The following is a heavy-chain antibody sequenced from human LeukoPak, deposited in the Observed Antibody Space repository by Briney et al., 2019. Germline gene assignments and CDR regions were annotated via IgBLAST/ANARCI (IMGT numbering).Heavy chain of an antibody. J-gene: IGHJ5*02. V-gene: IGHV1-18*04. Sequence: ASVKVSCKTSGYTFSDYYIHWIRQAPGQGLEWMGWISAYNGNTNYAQKLQGRVTMTTDTSTSTAYMELRSLRSDDTAVYYCAKEDAIDYYDSSGYYYTWGQGTLVTVSS. CDR1: GYTFSDYY. CDR2: ISAYNGNT. D-gene: IGHD3-22*01. CDR3: AKEDAIDYYDSSGYYYT.